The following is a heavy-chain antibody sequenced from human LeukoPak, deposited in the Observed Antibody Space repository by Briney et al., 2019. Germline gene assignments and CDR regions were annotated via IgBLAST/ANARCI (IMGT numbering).Heavy chain of an antibody. CDR3: ARGGSGSYFSWLDP. D-gene: IGHD3-10*01. Sequence: GASVKVSCKASGYTFTGYYIHWVRQAPGQGLECMGWINPNSGGTNYAQKFQGRVTMTRDTSISTAYMELSRLRSDDTAVYYCARGGSGSYFSWLDPWGQGTLVPVSS. V-gene: IGHV1-2*02. CDR1: GYTFTGYY. J-gene: IGHJ5*02. CDR2: INPNSGGT.